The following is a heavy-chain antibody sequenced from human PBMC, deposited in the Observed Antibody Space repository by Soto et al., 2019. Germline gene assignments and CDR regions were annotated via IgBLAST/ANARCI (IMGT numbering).Heavy chain of an antibody. Sequence: QVQLVESGGGVVQPGRSLRLSCSASGFTFSRYGMHWVRQAPGKGLEWVAVIWSDGSNKKYADSVKDRFTISRDNYKNPLYLQMNSLRAEDTAVYYCATDRGGSPFDYWGQGTLVTVSS. D-gene: IGHD1-26*01. CDR3: ATDRGGSPFDY. V-gene: IGHV3-33*01. J-gene: IGHJ4*02. CDR2: IWSDGSNK. CDR1: GFTFSRYG.